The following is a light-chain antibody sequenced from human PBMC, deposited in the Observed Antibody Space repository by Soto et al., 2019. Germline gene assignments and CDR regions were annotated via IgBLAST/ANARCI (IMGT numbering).Light chain of an antibody. V-gene: IGKV1-27*01. Sequence: DIQMTQSPSSLSASVGDRVTITCRASQGISNYLAWYQQKPGKVPKLLIYAASTLQSVVPSRFSGSGSGTDVTRTISSLQPEDVATYYCQKYNSAHTWTFGQGTKVEIE. CDR1: QGISNY. CDR3: QKYNSAHTWT. CDR2: AAS. J-gene: IGKJ1*01.